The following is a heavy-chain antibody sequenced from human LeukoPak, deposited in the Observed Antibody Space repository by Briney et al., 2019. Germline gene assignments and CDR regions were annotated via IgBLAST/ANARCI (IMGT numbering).Heavy chain of an antibody. CDR2: IKSKSDGGTT. D-gene: IGHD1-26*01. Sequence: PGGSLRLSCAASEFTFSNAWMSWIRQAPGKGLEWVGRIKSKSDGGTTDYAAPVKGRFTISRDDSKNTLYLQMNSLKTEDTAVYYRATADSGSHGAYWGQGTLVTVSS. J-gene: IGHJ4*02. CDR1: EFTFSNAW. V-gene: IGHV3-15*01. CDR3: ATADSGSHGAY.